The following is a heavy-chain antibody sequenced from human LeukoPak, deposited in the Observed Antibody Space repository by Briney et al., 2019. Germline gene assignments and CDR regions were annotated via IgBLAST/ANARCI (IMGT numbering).Heavy chain of an antibody. CDR2: INPSGGST. CDR3: ARNHDYGDLRGAFDI. V-gene: IGHV1-46*01. CDR1: GYTFTSYY. D-gene: IGHD4-17*01. Sequence: ASVKVSCKASGYTFTSYYMHWVRQAPGQGLEWMGIINPSGGSTSYAQKFQGRVTMTRDTSTSTVYMELGSLRSEDTAVYYCARNHDYGDLRGAFDIWGQGTMVTVSS. J-gene: IGHJ3*02.